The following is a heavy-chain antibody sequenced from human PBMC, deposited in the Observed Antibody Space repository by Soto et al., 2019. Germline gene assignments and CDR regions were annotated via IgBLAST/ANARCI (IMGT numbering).Heavy chain of an antibody. J-gene: IGHJ2*01. CDR1: GVPFKDYG. CDR3: ARDGWGSNWYFDL. CDR2: ISYDGKQT. Sequence: GGSLRLSCGDPGVPFKDYGMHWVRQAPGKGLEWVAVISYDGKQTYYADSVKGRFTISKDKSKRTLFLQMNSLRVDDTAVYYCARDGWGSNWYFDLWGRGTLVTVSS. V-gene: IGHV3-30*03. D-gene: IGHD3-16*01.